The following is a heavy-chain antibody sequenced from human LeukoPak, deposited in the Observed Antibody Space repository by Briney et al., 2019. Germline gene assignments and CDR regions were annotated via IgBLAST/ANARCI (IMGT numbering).Heavy chain of an antibody. CDR2: INWNGGST. J-gene: IGHJ6*03. V-gene: IGHV3-20*04. CDR1: GFTFDDYG. D-gene: IGHD3-3*01. CDR3: ARGVPRGVTYYDFWSGYGSDYYYMDV. Sequence: GGSLRLSCAASGFTFDDYGMSWVRQAPGKGLEWVSGINWNGGSTGYADSVKGRFTISRDNAKNSLYLQMNSLRAEDTALYYCARGVPRGVTYYDFWSGYGSDYYYMDVWGKGTTVTVSS.